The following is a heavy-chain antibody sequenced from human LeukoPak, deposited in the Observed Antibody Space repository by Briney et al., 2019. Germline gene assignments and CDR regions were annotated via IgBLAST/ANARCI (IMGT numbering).Heavy chain of an antibody. CDR3: AKDPPRTYYDILTGSFGYYYYGMDV. V-gene: IGHV3-30*18. Sequence: GGSLRLSCAASGFTFSSHGMHWVRQAPGKGLEWVAVISYDGSNKYYADSVKGRFTISRDNSKNTLYLQMNSLRAEDTAVYYCAKDPPRTYYDILTGSFGYYYYGMDVWGQGTTVTVSS. J-gene: IGHJ6*02. CDR1: GFTFSSHG. CDR2: ISYDGSNK. D-gene: IGHD3-9*01.